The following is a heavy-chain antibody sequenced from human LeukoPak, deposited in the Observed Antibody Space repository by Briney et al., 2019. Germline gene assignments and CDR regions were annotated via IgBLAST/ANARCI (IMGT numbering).Heavy chain of an antibody. V-gene: IGHV4-59*01. Sequence: SETLSLTCTVSGGSISNYYWSWIRQPPRKGLEWIGYIYYTGSTNYNPSLKSRVTISADTSKNQFSLKLSSATAADTAVYYCATGPYDYVWGSYRYDYFDYWGQGTLVTVSS. CDR3: ATGPYDYVWGSYRYDYFDY. CDR1: GGSISNYY. D-gene: IGHD3-16*02. J-gene: IGHJ4*02. CDR2: IYYTGST.